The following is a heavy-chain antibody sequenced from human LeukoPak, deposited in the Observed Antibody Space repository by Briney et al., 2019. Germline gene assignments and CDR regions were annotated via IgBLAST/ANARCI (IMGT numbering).Heavy chain of an antibody. J-gene: IGHJ4*02. Sequence: GGSLRLSCAASGFTFSIYAMHCVRQPPGRGLVYVSAISCNGGSTYYANSVKGRSTVSRDNSKNTLYLQMGSLRAEDMAVYYCARALRLKELAYCGGDCLDYWGQGTLVTVSS. CDR3: ARALRLKELAYCGGDCLDY. V-gene: IGHV3-64*01. CDR1: GFTFSIYA. CDR2: ISCNGGST. D-gene: IGHD2-21*02.